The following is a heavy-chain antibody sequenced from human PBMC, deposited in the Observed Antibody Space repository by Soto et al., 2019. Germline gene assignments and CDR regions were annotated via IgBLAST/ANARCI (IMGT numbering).Heavy chain of an antibody. CDR2: ISGSGGST. CDR1: GFTFSSYG. Sequence: EVQLLESGGGLVQPGGSLRLSCAASGFTFSSYGMSWVRQAPGKGLEWVSGISGSGGSTYYEDSVKGRFTISRDNSKSTLYLQMNSLRAEDTAVYYCAKERTVIYWGWGGDFDYWGQGTLVTVSS. V-gene: IGHV3-23*01. D-gene: IGHD3-16*01. CDR3: AKERTVIYWGWGGDFDY. J-gene: IGHJ4*02.